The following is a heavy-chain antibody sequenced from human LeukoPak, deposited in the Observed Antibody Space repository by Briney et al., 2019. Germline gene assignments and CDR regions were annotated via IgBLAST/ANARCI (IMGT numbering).Heavy chain of an antibody. Sequence: GGSLRLSCAASGFTFSSYGMPWVRQAPGKGLEWVAVISYDGSNKYYADSVKGRFTISRDNSKNTLYLQMNSLRAEDTAVYYCAKELYSGSYSPGKGFDPWGQGTLVTVSS. CDR3: AKELYSGSYSPGKGFDP. CDR1: GFTFSSYG. CDR2: ISYDGSNK. J-gene: IGHJ5*02. V-gene: IGHV3-30*18. D-gene: IGHD1-26*01.